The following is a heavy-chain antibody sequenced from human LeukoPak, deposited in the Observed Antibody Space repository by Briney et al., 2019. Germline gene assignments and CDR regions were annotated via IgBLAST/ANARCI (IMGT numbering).Heavy chain of an antibody. V-gene: IGHV4-38-2*01. CDR1: GYSISSGYY. D-gene: IGHD5-24*01. CDR3: ARGIDGGYYYYYYYMDV. CDR2: IYHSGST. Sequence: PSETLSLTCAVSGYSISSGYYWGWIRQPPGKGLEWIGSIYHSGSTNYNPSLKSRVTISVDTSKNQFSLKLSSVTAADTAVYYCARGIDGGYYYYYYYMDVWGKGTTVTVSS. J-gene: IGHJ6*03.